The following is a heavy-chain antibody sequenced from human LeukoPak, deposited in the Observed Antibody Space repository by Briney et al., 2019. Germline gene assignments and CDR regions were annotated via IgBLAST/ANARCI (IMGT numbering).Heavy chain of an antibody. D-gene: IGHD3-22*01. CDR1: GGSISSYY. V-gene: IGHV4-59*01. CDR3: AREKGRYYDSSGYGDAFDI. J-gene: IGHJ3*02. Sequence: SETLSLTCTVSGGSISSYYWSWIRQPPGKGLEWIGYIYYSGSTNYNPSLKSRVTISVDTSKNQFSLKLSSVTAADTAVYYCAREKGRYYDSSGYGDAFDIWGRGTMVTVSS. CDR2: IYYSGST.